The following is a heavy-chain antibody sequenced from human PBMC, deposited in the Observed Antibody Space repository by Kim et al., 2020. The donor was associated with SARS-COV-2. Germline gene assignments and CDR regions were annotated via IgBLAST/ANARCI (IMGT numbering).Heavy chain of an antibody. J-gene: IGHJ6*02. CDR1: GFTFSSYA. CDR2: ISGSGGST. V-gene: IGHV3-23*01. Sequence: GGSLRLSCAASGFTFSSYAMSWVRQAPGKGLEWVSAISGSGGSTYYADSVKGRFTISRDNSKNTLYLQMNSLRAEDTAVYYCAKEVAHDYGDYVYYYYGMDVWGQGTTVTVSS. CDR3: AKEVAHDYGDYVYYYYGMDV. D-gene: IGHD4-17*01.